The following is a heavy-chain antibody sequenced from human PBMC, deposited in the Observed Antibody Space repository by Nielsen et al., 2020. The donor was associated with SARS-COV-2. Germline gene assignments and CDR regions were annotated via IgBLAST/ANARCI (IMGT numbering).Heavy chain of an antibody. CDR1: GFTFSSYA. Sequence: GGSLRLSCAASGFTFSSYAMSWVRQAPGKGLEWVSAISGSGGSTYYADSVKGRFTISRDNSKNTVFFEMNSLRAEDTAVYYCARDGTGNGAYDLWGQGTMVTVSS. CDR3: ARDGTGNGAYDL. V-gene: IGHV3-23*01. CDR2: ISGSGGST. D-gene: IGHD1-1*01. J-gene: IGHJ3*01.